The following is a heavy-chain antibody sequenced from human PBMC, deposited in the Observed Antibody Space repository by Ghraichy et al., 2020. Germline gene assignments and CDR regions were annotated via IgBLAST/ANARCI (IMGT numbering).Heavy chain of an antibody. CDR2: INHSGST. V-gene: IGHV4-34*01. J-gene: IGHJ6*02. Sequence: SETLSLTCAVYGGSFSGYYWSWIRQPPGKGLEWIGEINHSGSTNYNPSLKSRVTISVDTSKNQFSLKLSSVTAADTAVYYCARRPQPITMIVVDGMDVWGQGTTVTVSS. D-gene: IGHD3-22*01. CDR3: ARRPQPITMIVVDGMDV. CDR1: GGSFSGYY.